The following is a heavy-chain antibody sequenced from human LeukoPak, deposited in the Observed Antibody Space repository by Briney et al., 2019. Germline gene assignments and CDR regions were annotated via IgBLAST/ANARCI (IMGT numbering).Heavy chain of an antibody. CDR2: IYHSGST. V-gene: IGHV4-30-2*01. CDR1: GGSISSGGYY. D-gene: IGHD3-3*02. Sequence: SQTLSLTCTVSGGSISSGGYYWSWIRQPPGKGLEWIGHIYHSGSTYYNPSLKSRVTISVDRSKNQFSLELNSVTAADTAVYYCAISGPSMGDAFDIWGQGTMVTVSS. J-gene: IGHJ3*02. CDR3: AISGPSMGDAFDI.